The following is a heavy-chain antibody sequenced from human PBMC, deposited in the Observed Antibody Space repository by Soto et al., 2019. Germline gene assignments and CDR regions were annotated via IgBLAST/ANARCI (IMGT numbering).Heavy chain of an antibody. J-gene: IGHJ5*02. CDR1: GFSLSTSGVG. Sequence: QITLKESGPPLVKPTQTLTLTCTFSGFSLSTSGVGVGWIRQPPGKALEWLALIYWDDDARYSPSLKSRLTNTKDTSQNQVVLTMTNMHPMDTATYYCAHRRSVQANSFDPWGQGSLVIVCS. CDR3: AHRRSVQANSFDP. V-gene: IGHV2-5*02. CDR2: IYWDDDA.